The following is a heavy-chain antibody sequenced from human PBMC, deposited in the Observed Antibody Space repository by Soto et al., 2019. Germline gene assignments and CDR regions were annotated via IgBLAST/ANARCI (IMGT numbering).Heavy chain of an antibody. Sequence: EVQLVESGGGLVQPGGSLRLSCAASGFTFSSYSMNWVRQAPGKGLEWVSYISSSSSTIYYADSVKGRFTISRDNAKNALYLQRNSLRDEDTAVYYCAREGGNLNWFDPWGQGTLVTVSS. CDR3: AREGGNLNWFDP. CDR1: GFTFSSYS. D-gene: IGHD1-26*01. V-gene: IGHV3-48*02. CDR2: ISSSSSTI. J-gene: IGHJ5*02.